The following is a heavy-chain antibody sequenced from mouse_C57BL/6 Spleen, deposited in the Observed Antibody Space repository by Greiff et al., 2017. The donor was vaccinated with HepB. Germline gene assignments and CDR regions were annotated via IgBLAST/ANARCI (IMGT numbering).Heavy chain of an antibody. D-gene: IGHD4-1*01. CDR1: GYAFSSYW. CDR2: IYPGDGDT. CDR3: ARRAWDSPYFDY. V-gene: IGHV1-80*01. J-gene: IGHJ2*01. Sequence: LKQSGASVKISCKASGYAFSSYWMNWVKQRPGKGLEWIGQIYPGDGDTNYNGKFKGKATLTADKSSSTAYMQLSSLTSEDSAVYFCARRAWDSPYFDYWGQGTTLTVSS.